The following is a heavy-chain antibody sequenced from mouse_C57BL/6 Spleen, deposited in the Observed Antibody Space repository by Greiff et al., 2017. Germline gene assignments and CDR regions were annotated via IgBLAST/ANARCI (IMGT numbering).Heavy chain of an antibody. D-gene: IGHD1-1*01. Sequence: VQLKESGGGLVKPGGSLKLSCAASGFTFSSYAMSWVRQTPEKRLEWVATISDGGSYTYYPDNVKGRFTISRDNAKNNLYLQMSHLKSEDTAMYYCARGHYGSTDAMDYWGQGTSVTVSS. CDR1: GFTFSSYA. CDR2: ISDGGSYT. V-gene: IGHV5-4*01. CDR3: ARGHYGSTDAMDY. J-gene: IGHJ4*01.